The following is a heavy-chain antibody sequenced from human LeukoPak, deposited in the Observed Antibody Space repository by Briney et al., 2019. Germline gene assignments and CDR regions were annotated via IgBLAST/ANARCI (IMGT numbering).Heavy chain of an antibody. J-gene: IGHJ4*02. V-gene: IGHV4-34*01. Sequence: PSETLSLTCAVYGGSFSGYYWSWIRQPPGKGLEWIGEINHSGSTNYSPSLKRRVTISGDTSKRQFSLKLSSVTAADTAVYYCARRHSGYSNFDYWGQGILVTVS. CDR2: INHSGST. D-gene: IGHD5-12*01. CDR3: ARRHSGYSNFDY. CDR1: GGSFSGYY.